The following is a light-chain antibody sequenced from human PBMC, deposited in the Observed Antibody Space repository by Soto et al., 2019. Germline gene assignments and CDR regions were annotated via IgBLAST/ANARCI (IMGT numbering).Light chain of an antibody. CDR3: CSYAGSSTFV. CDR1: SSDVGSYNL. V-gene: IGLV2-23*02. CDR2: GVS. J-gene: IGLJ1*01. Sequence: QSVLTQPASVSGSPGQSITISCAGTSSDVGSYNLVSWYQQHPGKAPKLMIYGVSKRPSGVSNRFSGSKSGNTASLTISGLQDEDEADYYCCSYAGSSTFVFGTGTKVTVL.